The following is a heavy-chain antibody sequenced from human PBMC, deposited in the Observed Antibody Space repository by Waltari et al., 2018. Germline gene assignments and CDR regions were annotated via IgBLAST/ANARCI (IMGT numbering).Heavy chain of an antibody. D-gene: IGHD2-2*01. Sequence: EVQLVESGGGLVQPGGSLRLSCAASGFTFSSYWMHWVRQVPGKGLVWVSRSHRDGGSKNYADSVKGRFTISRDNAKNTLYLQMNSLRAEDTAVYYCASCSSTSCRGWGQGTLVTVSS. CDR3: ASCSSTSCRG. V-gene: IGHV3-74*01. CDR2: SHRDGGSK. J-gene: IGHJ4*02. CDR1: GFTFSSYW.